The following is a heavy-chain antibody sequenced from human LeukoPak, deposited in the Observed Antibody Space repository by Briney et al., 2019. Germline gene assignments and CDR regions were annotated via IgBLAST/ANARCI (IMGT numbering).Heavy chain of an antibody. V-gene: IGHV3-23*01. J-gene: IGHJ3*01. Sequence: SGGSLRLACAASGFTVSSYAMTWVRQAPGKGLEWVSAFSATDGSAQYAESVEGRFTISRDNSKNTLFLQMNSLGAEDTAVYYCARAKIAAAGTGASDVWGQGTLVTVSS. CDR2: FSATDGSA. CDR1: GFTVSSYA. CDR3: ARAKIAAAGTGASDV. D-gene: IGHD6-13*01.